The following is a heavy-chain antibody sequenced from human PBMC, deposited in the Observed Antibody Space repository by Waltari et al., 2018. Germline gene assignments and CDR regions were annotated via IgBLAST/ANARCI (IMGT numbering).Heavy chain of an antibody. CDR2: IYPGDSDT. J-gene: IGHJ4*02. CDR3: ASPRDDYTDY. D-gene: IGHD4-4*01. CDR1: GTSGTTHA. V-gene: IGHV5-51*01. Sequence: EAEVVQTGGEGKKTVEARKNAGKGHGTSGTTHAHGGVRQMPGKGLEWMGIIYPGDSDTRYSPSFQGQVTISADKSISTAYLQWSSLKASDTAMYYCASPRDDYTDYWGQGTLVTVSS.